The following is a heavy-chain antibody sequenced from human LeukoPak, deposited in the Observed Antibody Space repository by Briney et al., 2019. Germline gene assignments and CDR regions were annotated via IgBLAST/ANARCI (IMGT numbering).Heavy chain of an antibody. J-gene: IGHJ4*02. D-gene: IGHD3-9*01. CDR2: ISSSSSTI. CDR1: GFTFSSYR. CDR3: ARDPYDILTRYLEYYFVY. V-gene: IGHV3-48*02. Sequence: GGSLRLSCAASGFTFSSYRIIWVREAPGKGLEWVSYISSSSSTIYYADSVEGRFTISRDYAKNSLYLQMNSLRDEDTAVSYCARDPYDILTRYLEYYFVYWGQGTLVTVSS.